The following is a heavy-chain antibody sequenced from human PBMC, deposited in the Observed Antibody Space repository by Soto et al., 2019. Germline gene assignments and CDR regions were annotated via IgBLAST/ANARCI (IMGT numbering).Heavy chain of an antibody. V-gene: IGHV4-4*02. Sequence: SETLSLTCAVSGASISSDNMWTCVREPPGEGLEWIGEISQSGTTKYNPSLASRVTISVDKSKNQFSLRLTSMTAADTAVYYCAKPPGLAARPGYYYGMDVWGQGTTVTVSS. J-gene: IGHJ6*02. CDR1: GASISSDNM. D-gene: IGHD6-6*01. CDR3: AKPPGLAARPGYYYGMDV. CDR2: ISQSGTT.